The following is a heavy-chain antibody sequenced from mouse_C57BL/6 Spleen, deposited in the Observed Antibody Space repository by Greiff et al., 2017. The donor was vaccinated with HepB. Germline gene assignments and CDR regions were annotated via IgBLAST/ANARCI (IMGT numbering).Heavy chain of an antibody. Sequence: QVQLQQPGAELVRPGTSVKLSCKASGYTFTSYWMHWVKQRPGQGLEWIGVIDPSDSYTNSNQKFKGKATLTVDTSSSTAYMQLSRLTSEDSAVYYCARRGGGNPAWFAYWGQGTLVTVSA. V-gene: IGHV1-59*01. CDR3: ARRGGGNPAWFAY. J-gene: IGHJ3*01. D-gene: IGHD1-1*02. CDR1: GYTFTSYW. CDR2: IDPSDSYT.